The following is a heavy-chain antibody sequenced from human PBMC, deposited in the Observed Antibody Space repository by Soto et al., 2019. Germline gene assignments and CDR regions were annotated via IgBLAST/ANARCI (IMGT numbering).Heavy chain of an antibody. D-gene: IGHD6-19*01. Sequence: ASVKVSCKASGYTFTAYDIHWVRQAPGQSLEWMGSINTASGFSKYLPKFQGRVTFTRDTSATTAYMDLSSLGSEDTAVYYCIMSNGWWAFHHWGQGPLVTVSS. CDR3: IMSNGWWAFHH. CDR2: INTASGFS. CDR1: GYTFTAYD. J-gene: IGHJ4*02. V-gene: IGHV1-3*04.